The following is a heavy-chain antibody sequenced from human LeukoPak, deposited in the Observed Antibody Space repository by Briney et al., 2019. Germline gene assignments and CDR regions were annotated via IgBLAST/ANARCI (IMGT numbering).Heavy chain of an antibody. D-gene: IGHD2-8*01. CDR2: ISSSSSYV. Sequence: GGSLRLSCAASGFTFSSYSMNWVRQAPGKGLEWVSSISSSSSYVYYEDSAKGRFTISRDNAKKSLYLQMNSLRAEDTAVYYCGREGYCTNGVCDVDYWGQGTLVTVSS. CDR3: GREGYCTNGVCDVDY. CDR1: GFTFSSYS. J-gene: IGHJ4*02. V-gene: IGHV3-21*01.